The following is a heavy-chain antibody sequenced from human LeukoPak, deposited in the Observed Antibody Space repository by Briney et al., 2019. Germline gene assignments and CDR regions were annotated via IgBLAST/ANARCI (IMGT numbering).Heavy chain of an antibody. J-gene: IGHJ4*02. CDR2: ISWNSGSI. D-gene: IGHD3-10*01. CDR1: GFTFDDYA. Sequence: GGSLRLSCAASGFTFDDYAMHWVRQAPGEGLEWVSGISWNSGSIGYADSVKGRFTISRDNAKNSLYLQMNSLRAEDTALYYCAKDIMRDYYGSGSYYNGPFDYWGQGTLVTVSS. CDR3: AKDIMRDYYGSGSYYNGPFDY. V-gene: IGHV3-9*01.